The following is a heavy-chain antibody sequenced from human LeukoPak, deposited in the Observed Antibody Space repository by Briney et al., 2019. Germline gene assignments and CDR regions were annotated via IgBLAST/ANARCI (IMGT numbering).Heavy chain of an antibody. CDR2: ISGSGGST. V-gene: IGHV3-23*01. Sequence: PGGSLRLSCAASGFTFSSYAMNWVRQAPGKGLEWVSTISGSGGSTDYADSVKGRFTISRDNSKNTLCLQMNSLRAEDTAVYYCAKDRKMLLRYFDCFDYWGQGTLVTVSS. J-gene: IGHJ4*02. D-gene: IGHD3-9*01. CDR3: AKDRKMLLRYFDCFDY. CDR1: GFTFSSYA.